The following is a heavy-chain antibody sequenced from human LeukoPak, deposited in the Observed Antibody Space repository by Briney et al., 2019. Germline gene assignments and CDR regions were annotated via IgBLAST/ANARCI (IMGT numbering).Heavy chain of an antibody. CDR3: ARIRTPYGSGSYYNFD. J-gene: IGHJ4*02. D-gene: IGHD3-10*01. Sequence: SGPALVKPTQTLTLTRTFSGFSLSTSGMCVSWIRQPPGKALGWLARIDWDDDKYYSTSLKTRLTISKDTSKNQVVLTMTNKDPVDTATYYCARIRTPYGSGSYYNFDWGQGTLVTVSS. CDR2: IDWDDDK. V-gene: IGHV2-70*11. CDR1: GFSLSTSGMC.